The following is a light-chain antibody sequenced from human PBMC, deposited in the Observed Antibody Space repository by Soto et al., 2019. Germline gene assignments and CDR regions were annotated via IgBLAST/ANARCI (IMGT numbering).Light chain of an antibody. CDR3: LQYGTYAT. Sequence: DIQMTQSPSTLSASVGARVTITCRASQSISTWLAWYQQQPGKAPKLLIYDASSLQGGVPPRFSGSGSGTEFSLTIRSLQSDDFATYYCLQYGTYATFGQGTKVEI. V-gene: IGKV1-5*01. CDR1: QSISTW. CDR2: DAS. J-gene: IGKJ1*01.